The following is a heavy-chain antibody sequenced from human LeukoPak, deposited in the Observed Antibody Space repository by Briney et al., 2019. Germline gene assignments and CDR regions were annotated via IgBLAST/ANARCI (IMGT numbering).Heavy chain of an antibody. CDR3: VKGYCSSISCFGDY. CDR2: ISSNGGST. D-gene: IGHD2-2*01. J-gene: IGHJ4*02. V-gene: IGHV3-64D*09. Sequence: GGSLRLSCSASGFTFSSYAMHWVREAPGKGLEYVSAISSNGGSTYYADSVKGRFTISRDNSKNTLYLQMSSLRAEDTAVYYCVKGYCSSISCFGDYWGQGTLVTFSS. CDR1: GFTFSSYA.